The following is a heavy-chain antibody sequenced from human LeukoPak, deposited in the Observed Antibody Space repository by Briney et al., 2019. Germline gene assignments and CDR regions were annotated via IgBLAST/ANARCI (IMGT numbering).Heavy chain of an antibody. J-gene: IGHJ6*03. CDR1: GFTFSIYA. CDR2: IADSGGST. Sequence: GGSLRLSCSASGFTFSIYAMSWVRQAPGKGLEWVSDIADSGGSTYYADSVKGRFTISRDNSKNTVYLQMNSLRAEDTAVYYCAKDASGRYYYYYMDVWGKGTTVTVSS. V-gene: IGHV3-23*01. D-gene: IGHD3-10*01. CDR3: AKDASGRYYYYYMDV.